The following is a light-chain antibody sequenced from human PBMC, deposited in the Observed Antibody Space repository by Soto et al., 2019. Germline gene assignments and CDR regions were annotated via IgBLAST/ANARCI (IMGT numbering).Light chain of an antibody. CDR3: AVWDDSLNGYV. V-gene: IGLV1-44*01. CDR1: SSNIGSNT. J-gene: IGLJ1*01. CDR2: SNN. Sequence: QSVLTQPPSASGTPGQRVTIACSGRSSNIGSNTVNWYQHLPRAAPKLLIQSNNQRPSGVPDRFSGSQSGTSASLAISGLQSEDEAEYYCAVWDDSLNGYVFGTGTKLTVL.